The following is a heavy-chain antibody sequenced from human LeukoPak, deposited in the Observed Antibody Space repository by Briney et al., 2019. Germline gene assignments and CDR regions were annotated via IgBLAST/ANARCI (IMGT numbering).Heavy chain of an antibody. CDR3: ARIYCSSTSCYDYYYGMDV. V-gene: IGHV3-7*01. D-gene: IGHD2-2*01. CDR1: GFTFRSYG. Sequence: GGPLRLSCAVSGFTFRSYGMHWARQAPGKGLEGVANIKKDESEKYYVDSVKGRFTVSRDNAKNSLYLQMNSLRAEDTAVYYCARIYCSSTSCYDYYYGMDVWGQGTTVTVSS. J-gene: IGHJ6*02. CDR2: IKKDESEK.